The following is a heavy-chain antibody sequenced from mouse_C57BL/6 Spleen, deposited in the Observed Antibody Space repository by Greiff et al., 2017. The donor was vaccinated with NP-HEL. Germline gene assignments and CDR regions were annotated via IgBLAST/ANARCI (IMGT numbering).Heavy chain of an antibody. J-gene: IGHJ1*03. D-gene: IGHD1-1*01. Sequence: EVQLVESGEGLVKPGGSLKLSCAASGFTFSSYAMSWVRQTPEKRLEWVAYISSGGDYIYYADTVKGRFTISRDNARNTLYLQMSSLKSEDTAMYYCTRDYGSSWENWYFDVWGTGTTVTVSS. V-gene: IGHV5-9-1*02. CDR3: TRDYGSSWENWYFDV. CDR1: GFTFSSYA. CDR2: ISSGGDYI.